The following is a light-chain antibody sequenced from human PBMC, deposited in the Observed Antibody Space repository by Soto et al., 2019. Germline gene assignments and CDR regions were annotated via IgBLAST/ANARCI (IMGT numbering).Light chain of an antibody. CDR2: GAS. Sequence: EIVLTQSPGTLSLYPGERATLSCRASQSVSNNYLAWYQQKPGQAPRLLIYGASSRATGIPDRFTGSGSGTDFTLTIARLEPADYAVYYCQQYGSSPPITFGQGTRLEIK. V-gene: IGKV3-20*01. CDR1: QSVSNNY. J-gene: IGKJ5*01. CDR3: QQYGSSPPIT.